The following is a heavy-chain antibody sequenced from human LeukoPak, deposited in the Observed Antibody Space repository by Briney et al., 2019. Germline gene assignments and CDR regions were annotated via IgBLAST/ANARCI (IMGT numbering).Heavy chain of an antibody. D-gene: IGHD4-17*01. J-gene: IGHJ5*02. CDR2: IYPGDSDT. V-gene: IGHV5-51*01. CDR1: GYSFTSYW. Sequence: GESLKISCKGSGYSFTSYWIGWVRQMPGKGLEWMGIIYPGDSDTRYSPSFQGQVTISADKSISTAYLQWSSLKASDTAMYYCARLTFYGDSANWFDPWGQGTLVTVSS. CDR3: ARLTFYGDSANWFDP.